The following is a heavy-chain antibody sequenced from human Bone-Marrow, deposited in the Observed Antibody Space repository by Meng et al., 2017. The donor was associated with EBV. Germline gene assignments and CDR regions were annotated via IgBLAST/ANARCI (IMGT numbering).Heavy chain of an antibody. Sequence: QLQESGPGLVKPSATLSLICTVSGASITTPNYYWGWIRQPPGKGLEWIGTFYSVTTTFYNPSLRSRLAISVDTSKNQFSLRLTSLTAADTAVYYCVRGYDYGDYVDYWGQGTLVTVSS. CDR1: GASITTPNYY. CDR3: VRGYDYGDYVDY. J-gene: IGHJ4*02. V-gene: IGHV4-39*07. D-gene: IGHD4-17*01. CDR2: FYSVTTT.